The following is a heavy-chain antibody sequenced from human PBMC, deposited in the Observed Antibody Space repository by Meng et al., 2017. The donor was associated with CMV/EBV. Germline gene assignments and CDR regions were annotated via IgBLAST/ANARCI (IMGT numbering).Heavy chain of an antibody. D-gene: IGHD3-22*01. CDR2: INHSGST. CDR3: ASAGYYDSSGYYYRGDFDY. Sequence: QVQLQQWGAGLLKPSETLSLTCAVAGGSFSGYYWSWIRQPPGKGLEWIGEINHSGSTNYNPSLKSRVTISVDTSKNQFSLKLSSVTAADTAVYYCASAGYYDSSGYYYRGDFDYWGQGTLVTVAS. J-gene: IGHJ4*02. V-gene: IGHV4-34*01. CDR1: GGSFSGYY.